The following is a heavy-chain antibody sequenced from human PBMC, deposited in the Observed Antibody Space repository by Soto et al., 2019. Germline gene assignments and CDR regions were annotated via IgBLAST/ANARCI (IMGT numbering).Heavy chain of an antibody. CDR2: IIPIFGTA. V-gene: IGHV1-69*12. CDR1: GGTFSSYA. Sequence: QDQLVQSGAEVKKPGSSVKVSCKASGGTFSSYAISWVRQAPGQGLEWMGGIIPIFGTANYAQKFQGRVTMTADESTSTADMELSSLRSEDTAVYYCVRDSRPYCSGGSCNLYGMDVWGHGSTVTVSS. CDR3: VRDSRPYCSGGSCNLYGMDV. J-gene: IGHJ6*02. D-gene: IGHD2-15*01.